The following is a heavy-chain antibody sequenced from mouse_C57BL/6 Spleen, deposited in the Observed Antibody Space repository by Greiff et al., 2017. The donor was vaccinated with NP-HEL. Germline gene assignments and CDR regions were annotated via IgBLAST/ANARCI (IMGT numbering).Heavy chain of an antibody. D-gene: IGHD2-4*01. J-gene: IGHJ3*01. V-gene: IGHV1-54*01. CDR3: ARSQSIYYDYDGWFAY. Sequence: VQLQQSGAELVRPGTSVKVSCKASGYAFTNYLIEWVKQRPGQGLEWIGVINPGSGGTNYNEKFKGKATLTADKYSSTAYMQLSSLTSEDSAVYFCARSQSIYYDYDGWFAYWGQGTLVTVSA. CDR1: GYAFTNYL. CDR2: INPGSGGT.